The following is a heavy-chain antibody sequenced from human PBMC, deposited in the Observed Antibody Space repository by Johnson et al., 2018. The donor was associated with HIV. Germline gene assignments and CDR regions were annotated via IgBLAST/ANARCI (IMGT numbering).Heavy chain of an antibody. D-gene: IGHD6-13*01. V-gene: IGHV3-7*03. CDR3: TTDRGSSWYPPDAFDI. CDR2: IKEDGSEK. CDR1: GFTFRNYL. J-gene: IGHJ3*02. Sequence: VQLVESGGGLVQPGGSLRLSCAASGFTFRNYLMSWVRQAPGKGLEWVANIKEDGSEKFYVDSVKGRLTISRDNAKNTLYLQMNSLRAEDTAVYYCTTDRGSSWYPPDAFDIWGQGTMVTVSS.